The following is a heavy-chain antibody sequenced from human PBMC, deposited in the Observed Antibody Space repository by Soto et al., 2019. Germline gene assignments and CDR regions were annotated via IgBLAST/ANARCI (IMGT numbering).Heavy chain of an antibody. D-gene: IGHD3-22*01. CDR1: GYRFTSYW. CDR2: IFPSDSDT. Sequence: PXESLKISRRTSGYRFTSYWIAWVGQMTGKGLEWMGIIFPSDSDTRYSPSFQGQVTISADRSTSTVFLQWASLKASDTAVYFCARKDKSGYFNWFDPWGQGTLVTVSS. CDR3: ARKDKSGYFNWFDP. J-gene: IGHJ5*02. V-gene: IGHV5-51*03.